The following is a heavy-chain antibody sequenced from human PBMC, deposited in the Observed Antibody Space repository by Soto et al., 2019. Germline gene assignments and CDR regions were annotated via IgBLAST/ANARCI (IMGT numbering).Heavy chain of an antibody. V-gene: IGHV4-61*01. CDR1: GGSVSDDSYY. CDR3: AAYTSGHDGFEI. CDR2: IYLSGTT. Sequence: QVQLQESGPGLVKPSETLSLTCTVSGGSVSDDSYYWSWIRQPPGKGREWIADIYLSGTTHYNPYLESRVTITLDTSKTQFSLKLNSVTATDTAVYYCAAYTSGHDGFEIWGQGAMVIVSS. D-gene: IGHD6-19*01. J-gene: IGHJ3*02.